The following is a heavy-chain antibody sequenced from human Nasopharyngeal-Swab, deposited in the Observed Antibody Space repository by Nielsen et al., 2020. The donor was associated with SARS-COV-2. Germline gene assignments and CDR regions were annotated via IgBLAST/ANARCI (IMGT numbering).Heavy chain of an antibody. Sequence: VRQAPGKGLEWVANIKQDESEKYYVDSVKGRFTISRDNAKNSLYLQMNSLRAEDTAVYYCAREAATRPTNWFDPWGQGTLVTVSS. D-gene: IGHD2-15*01. V-gene: IGHV3-7*01. CDR2: IKQDESEK. J-gene: IGHJ5*02. CDR3: AREAATRPTNWFDP.